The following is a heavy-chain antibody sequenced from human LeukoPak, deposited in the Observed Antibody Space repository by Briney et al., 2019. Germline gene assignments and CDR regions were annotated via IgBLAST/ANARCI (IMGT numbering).Heavy chain of an antibody. J-gene: IGHJ4*02. V-gene: IGHV3-23*01. D-gene: IGHD2-21*02. CDR1: GFTFSSYG. CDR3: VREDTPATANY. Sequence: GGSLRLSCAASGFTFSSYGMSWVRQAPGKGLEWVSAISGSGGNTYYADSVKGRFTISRDNSRSTLYLQMSSLRAEDTAVYYCVREDTPATANYWGQGTLVTISS. CDR2: ISGSGGNT.